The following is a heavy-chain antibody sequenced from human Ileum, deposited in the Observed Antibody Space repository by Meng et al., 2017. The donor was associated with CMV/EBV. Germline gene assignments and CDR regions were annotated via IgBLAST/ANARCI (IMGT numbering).Heavy chain of an antibody. D-gene: IGHD2-21*01. CDR2: THRGGST. CDR1: GFSVSSHH. Sequence: GGSLRLSCAASGFSVSSHHISWVRQAPGKGLEWVAGTHRGGSTSYAGSVKGRFTISRDDSKNTLYLQMNTLRAEDTAVDFRARYCGMTTCQAGGGMDVWGQGTTVTVSS. V-gene: IGHV3-53*01. J-gene: IGHJ6*02. CDR3: ARYCGMTTCQAGGGMDV.